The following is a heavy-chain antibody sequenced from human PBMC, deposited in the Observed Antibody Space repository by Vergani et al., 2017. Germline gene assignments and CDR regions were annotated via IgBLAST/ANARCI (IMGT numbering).Heavy chain of an antibody. V-gene: IGHV3-23*01. Sequence: EVQLLESGGGLVQPGGSLRLSCAASGFTFSSYAMSWVRQAPGKGLEWVSAISGSGGSTYYADSVKGRFTISRDNSKNTLYLQMNSLRAEDTAVYYCVIYPYWYSSGWYEYGVYWGQGTLVTVSS. CDR2: ISGSGGST. J-gene: IGHJ4*02. D-gene: IGHD6-19*01. CDR3: VIYPYWYSSGWYEYGVY. CDR1: GFTFSSYA.